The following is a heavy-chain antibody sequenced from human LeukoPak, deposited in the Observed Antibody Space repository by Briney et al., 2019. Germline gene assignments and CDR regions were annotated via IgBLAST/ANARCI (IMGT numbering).Heavy chain of an antibody. CDR1: GGSISSSSYY. J-gene: IGHJ5*02. D-gene: IGHD3-3*01. CDR2: IYYSGNT. Sequence: SETLSLTCTVSGGSISSSSYYWGWIRQPPGKGLEWIGSIYYSGNTYYNPSLKSRVTISVDTSKNQFSLKLSSVTAADTAVYYCAREVGYDFWSGYYRYNWFDPWGQGALVTVSS. V-gene: IGHV4-39*07. CDR3: AREVGYDFWSGYYRYNWFDP.